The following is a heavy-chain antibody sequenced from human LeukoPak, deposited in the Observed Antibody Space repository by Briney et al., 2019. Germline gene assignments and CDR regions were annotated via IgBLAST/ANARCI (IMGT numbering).Heavy chain of an antibody. CDR3: VRVSGSNFYFDY. D-gene: IGHD1-26*01. CDR1: GYTLTDYY. CDR2: INPNSGDT. J-gene: IGHJ4*02. Sequence: GASVKVSCKASGYTLTDYYMHWVRQAPGQGLEWMGWINPNSGDTNYAQKFQGRVIMTRDTSISTAYMELSRLRSDDTAVYYCVRVSGSNFYFDYWGQGTLVTVSS. V-gene: IGHV1-2*02.